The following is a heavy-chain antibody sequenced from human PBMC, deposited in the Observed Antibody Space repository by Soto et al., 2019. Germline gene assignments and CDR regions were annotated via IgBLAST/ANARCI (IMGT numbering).Heavy chain of an antibody. V-gene: IGHV4-39*01. CDR1: DGSIDSSAYS. CDR2: INYSGST. J-gene: IGHJ4*02. Sequence: PSETLSLTCTVSDGSIDSSAYSWGGIRQPPGKGLEWIGSINYSGSTYYSPSLKSRVTISIDTSRNQFSLRLSSVTAADTAVYYCARRDCGGDCYSWYYWGQGTLVTVSS. CDR3: ARRDCGGDCYSWYY. D-gene: IGHD2-21*02.